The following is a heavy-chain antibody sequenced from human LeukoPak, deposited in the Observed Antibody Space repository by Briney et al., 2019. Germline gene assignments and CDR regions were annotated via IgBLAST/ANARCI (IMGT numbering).Heavy chain of an antibody. CDR1: GFTFSSYA. J-gene: IGHJ4*02. V-gene: IGHV3-30-3*01. CDR2: ISYDGSNK. D-gene: IGHD3/OR15-3a*01. Sequence: GGSLRLSCAASGFTFSSYAMHWVRQAPGKGLEWVAVISYDGSNKYYADSVKGRFTISRDNSKNTLYLQMNSLRAEDTAVFYCARDDFLFWGQGTLVTVSS. CDR3: ARDDFLF.